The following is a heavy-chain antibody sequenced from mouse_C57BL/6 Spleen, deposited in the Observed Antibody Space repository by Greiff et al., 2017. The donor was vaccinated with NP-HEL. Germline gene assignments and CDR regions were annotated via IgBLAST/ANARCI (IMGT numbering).Heavy chain of an antibody. CDR3: AGGDYYGSSYDYAMDY. D-gene: IGHD1-1*01. V-gene: IGHV1-82*01. Sequence: QVQLKESGPELVKPGASVKISCKASGYAFSSSWMNWVKQRPGKGLEWIGRIYPGDGDTNYNGKFKGKATLTADKSSSTAYMQLSSLTSEDSAVYDGAGGDYYGSSYDYAMDYWGQGTSVTVSS. J-gene: IGHJ4*01. CDR1: GYAFSSSW. CDR2: IYPGDGDT.